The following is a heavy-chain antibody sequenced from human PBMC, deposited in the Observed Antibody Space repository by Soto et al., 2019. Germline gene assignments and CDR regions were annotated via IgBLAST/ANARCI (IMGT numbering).Heavy chain of an antibody. CDR2: IFSNDEK. V-gene: IGHV2-26*01. D-gene: IGHD1-26*01. Sequence: ETLSLTCTVSGFSLSNARMGVSWIRQPPGKALEWLAHIFSNDEKSYSTSLKSRLTISKDTSKSQVVLTMTNMDPVDTATYYCARHGRGVGARPLDYWGQGTLVTVSS. J-gene: IGHJ4*02. CDR1: GFSLSNARMG. CDR3: ARHGRGVGARPLDY.